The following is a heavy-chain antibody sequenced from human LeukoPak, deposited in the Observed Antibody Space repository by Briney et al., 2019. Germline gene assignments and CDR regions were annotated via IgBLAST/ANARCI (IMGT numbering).Heavy chain of an antibody. CDR2: IQRDGSEK. V-gene: IGHV3-7*01. D-gene: IGHD6-19*01. J-gene: IGHJ4*02. CDR1: GFTFSNYW. Sequence: PGGSLRLSCAASGFTFSNYWMNWVRQAPGKGLEWVASIQRDGSEKYYVESVKGRFTISRDNAKNSLYLQMNGLRAEDTAVYYCARQGYSSGKWGQGTLVTVSS. CDR3: ARQGYSSGK.